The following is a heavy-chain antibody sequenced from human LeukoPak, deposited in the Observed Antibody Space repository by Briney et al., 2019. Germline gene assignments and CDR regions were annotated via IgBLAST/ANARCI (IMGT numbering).Heavy chain of an antibody. CDR2: ISFDGSNK. V-gene: IGHV3-30-3*01. J-gene: IGHJ4*02. CDR1: GFTFSSYA. Sequence: PGGSLRLSCAASGFTFSSYAMHWVRQAPGKGLEWVAVISFDGSNKDYADSVKGRFTVSRDNSKNTVYLQINSLRAEDTAVYYCSRGLDSWEVDYWGQGTLVTVSS. D-gene: IGHD1-26*01. CDR3: SRGLDSWEVDY.